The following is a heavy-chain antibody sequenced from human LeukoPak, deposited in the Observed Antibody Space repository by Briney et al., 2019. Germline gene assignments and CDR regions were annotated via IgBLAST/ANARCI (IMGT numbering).Heavy chain of an antibody. V-gene: IGHV1-2*06. CDR2: INPNTGGT. CDR3: ARWSSGYDAFDI. CDR1: GYTSTGDY. Sequence: ASLKVSCKASGYTSTGDYMHSVRHAPGQGLEWMGRINPNTGGTNYEQKFQGRVTMTRDTSISTAYMELSRLRSDDTAVYYCARWSSGYDAFDIWGQGTMVTVSS. J-gene: IGHJ3*02. D-gene: IGHD3-22*01.